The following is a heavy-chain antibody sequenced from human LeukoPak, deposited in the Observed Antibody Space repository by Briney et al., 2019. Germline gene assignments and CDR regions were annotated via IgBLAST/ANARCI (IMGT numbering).Heavy chain of an antibody. CDR1: GFTFSSYA. CDR3: AKALGGTVVYFDY. D-gene: IGHD4-23*01. V-gene: IGHV3-23*01. J-gene: IGHJ4*02. CDR2: ISGSGGST. Sequence: PGGSLRLSCAASGFTFSSYAMSWVRQAPGKGLEWVSAISGSGGSTYYADSVKGRFTISRGNSKNTLYLQMNSLRAEDTAVYYCAKALGGTVVYFDYWGQGTLVTVSS.